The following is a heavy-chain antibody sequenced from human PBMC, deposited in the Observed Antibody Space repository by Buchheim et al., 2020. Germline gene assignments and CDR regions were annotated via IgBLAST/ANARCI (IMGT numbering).Heavy chain of an antibody. CDR2: ISRDSKYI. D-gene: IGHD3-22*01. J-gene: IGHJ4*02. V-gene: IGHV3-21*01. CDR1: GFTFSSPG. Sequence: EVQLVESGGGLVKPGESLRLSCADSGFTFSSPGMNWVRQAPGKGLEWVSYISRDSKYIYYADSVKGRFTMSRDNAKNSLYLQLNSLRVEDTAVYYCARGIPHYYDGSGYYYPFDYWGQGTL. CDR3: ARGIPHYYDGSGYYYPFDY.